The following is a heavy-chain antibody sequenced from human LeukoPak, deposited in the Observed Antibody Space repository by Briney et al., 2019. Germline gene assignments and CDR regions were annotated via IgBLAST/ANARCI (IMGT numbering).Heavy chain of an antibody. CDR2: TYNYRSMWYN. D-gene: IGHD6-19*01. CDR3: ARGFSSGWPAAFDT. J-gene: IGHJ3*02. V-gene: IGHV6-1*01. CDR1: GDSVSSNIAA. Sequence: SQTLSLTCAISGDSVSSNIAAWNWIRQSPSRGLEWLGRTYNYRSMWYNDFAVSVRSRISINPDTSKNQFSLQLSSVTPEDTAVYYCARGFSSGWPAAFDTWGQGTMVTVSS.